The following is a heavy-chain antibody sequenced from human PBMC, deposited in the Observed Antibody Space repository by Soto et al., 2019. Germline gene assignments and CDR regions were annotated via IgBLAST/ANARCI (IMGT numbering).Heavy chain of an antibody. CDR3: AYGGSCDY. D-gene: IGHD1-26*01. Sequence: EVQLVESGGGLVQPGGTLRLSCAASGFSFNTYEMNWVRQAPGKGLEWVSYISSSGSTIYYADSVKGRFTVSRDNGKNSLYLQMNSLRAEDTAVYYCAYGGSCDYWGQGTQVTVSS. V-gene: IGHV3-48*03. CDR1: GFSFNTYE. J-gene: IGHJ4*02. CDR2: ISSSGSTI.